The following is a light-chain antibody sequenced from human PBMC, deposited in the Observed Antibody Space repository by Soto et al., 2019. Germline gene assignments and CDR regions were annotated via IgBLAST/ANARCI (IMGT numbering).Light chain of an antibody. Sequence: QSALTQPASVSGSPGQSITISCTGTSSDVGDYNYVSWYQQHPDKAPKVMIYDVSNRPSGVSNRFSGSKSGNTGSLTISGVHAEDEADYYSSSYTSSGNYVYRNGTKLTVL. CDR3: SSYTSSGNYV. V-gene: IGLV2-14*01. J-gene: IGLJ1*01. CDR1: SSDVGDYNY. CDR2: DVS.